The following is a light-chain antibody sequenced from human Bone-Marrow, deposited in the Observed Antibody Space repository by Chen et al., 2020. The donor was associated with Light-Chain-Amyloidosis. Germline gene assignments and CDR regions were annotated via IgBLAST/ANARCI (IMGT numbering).Light chain of an antibody. CDR2: RNN. Sequence: QSVLTQSSSASGTPWQRVTLSCSVSTSNIGSSYVSWYQHFPGTAPKLLIYRNNQPPSGVPDRFSGSKSDTSASLAISGLRSEDEADYYCAAWDDSLSGPVFGGGTKLTVL. V-gene: IGLV1-47*01. J-gene: IGLJ3*02. CDR1: TSNIGSSY. CDR3: AAWDDSLSGPV.